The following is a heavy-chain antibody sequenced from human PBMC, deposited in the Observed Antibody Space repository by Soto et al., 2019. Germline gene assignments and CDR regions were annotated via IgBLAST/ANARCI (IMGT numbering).Heavy chain of an antibody. CDR1: GGSISSTQW. V-gene: IGHV4-4*02. J-gene: IGHJ5*02. CDR2: TPQKGSP. CDR3: ARAPYRSIAAAGWWFDP. D-gene: IGHD6-13*01. Sequence: TLSLTCAISGGSISSTQWWAWVRQPPGKGLEWIGETPQKGSPNYEPSLRGRVTISLDTSKKQLSLKLTSVTVADTAVYYCARAPYRSIAAAGWWFDPWGQGTLVTVSS.